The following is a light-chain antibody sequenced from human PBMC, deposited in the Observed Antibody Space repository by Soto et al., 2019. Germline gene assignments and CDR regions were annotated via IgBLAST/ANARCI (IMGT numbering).Light chain of an antibody. V-gene: IGLV2-14*01. J-gene: IGLJ1*01. Sequence: QSVLTQPASVSGSPGQSITSSCTGTSSDVGGYNDVSWYQQQPGKALKVMIYDVSHRPSGVSNRFSGSKSGNTASLTISGLQAEDESDYCCCYYTTRNTRQIVFGAGTKVTVL. CDR1: SSDVGGYND. CDR3: CYYTTRNTRQIV. CDR2: DVS.